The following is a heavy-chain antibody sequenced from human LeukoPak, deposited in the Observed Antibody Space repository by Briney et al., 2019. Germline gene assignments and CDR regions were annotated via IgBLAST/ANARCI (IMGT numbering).Heavy chain of an antibody. Sequence: ASVKVSCKASGGTFSSYAISWVRQAPGQGLEWMGGIIPIFGTANYAQKLQGRVTMTTDTSTSTAYMELRSLRSDDTAVYYCARADRLLWFGEIHPFNYWGQGTLVTVSS. J-gene: IGHJ4*02. D-gene: IGHD3-10*01. CDR2: IIPIFGTA. CDR3: ARADRLLWFGEIHPFNY. CDR1: GGTFSSYA. V-gene: IGHV1-69*05.